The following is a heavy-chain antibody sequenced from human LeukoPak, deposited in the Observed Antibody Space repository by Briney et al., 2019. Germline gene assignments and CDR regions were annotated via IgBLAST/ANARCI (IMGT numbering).Heavy chain of an antibody. Sequence: XVKVSCRASGGTFSSYAISWVRQAPGQGLEWMGGIIPIFGTANYAQKFQGRVTITADEYTRTAYMELSSLRSEDTAVYYCARDALKDGYNYVGYWGQGALVTVSS. CDR2: IIPIFGTA. CDR1: GGTFSSYA. D-gene: IGHD5-24*01. V-gene: IGHV1-69*13. CDR3: ARDALKDGYNYVGY. J-gene: IGHJ4*02.